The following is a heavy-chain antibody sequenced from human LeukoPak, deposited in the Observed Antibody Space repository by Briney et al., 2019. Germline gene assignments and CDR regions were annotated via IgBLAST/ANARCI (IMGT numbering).Heavy chain of an antibody. V-gene: IGHV3-64*01. CDR2: ISSNGGST. CDR1: GFTFSSYA. Sequence: PGGSLRLSCAASGFTFSSYAMHWVRQAPGKGLEYVSAISSNGGSTYYANSVKGRFTISRDNSKNTLYLQMGSLRAEDMAVYYCARGATDFDYWGQGTLVTVSS. D-gene: IGHD1-26*01. J-gene: IGHJ4*02. CDR3: ARGATDFDY.